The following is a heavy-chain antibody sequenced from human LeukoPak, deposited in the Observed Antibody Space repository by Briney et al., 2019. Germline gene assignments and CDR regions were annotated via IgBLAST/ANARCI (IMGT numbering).Heavy chain of an antibody. J-gene: IGHJ4*02. CDR1: GYTFTSYD. D-gene: IGHD6-19*01. Sequence: GASVKVSCKASGYTFTSYDINWVRQATGQGLEWMGWMNPNSGNTGYAQKFQGRVTMTRNTSISTAYMGLSSLRSEDTAVYYCARLRDNSGWYEDYWGQGTLVTVSS. V-gene: IGHV1-8*01. CDR2: MNPNSGNT. CDR3: ARLRDNSGWYEDY.